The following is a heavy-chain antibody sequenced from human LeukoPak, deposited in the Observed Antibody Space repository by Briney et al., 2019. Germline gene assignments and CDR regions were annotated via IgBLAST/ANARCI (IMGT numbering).Heavy chain of an antibody. J-gene: IGHJ4*02. Sequence: SETLSLTCTVSGYSISRGYYWGWLRHPPGKGLEWIWRIYHSGSTYYNTSHKSRVTISVDTSKNQFSLKLSSVTAADTAVYYCARELYSSGHEVDYWGQGTLVTVSS. CDR1: GYSISRGYY. CDR3: ARELYSSGHEVDY. V-gene: IGHV4-38-2*02. CDR2: IYHSGST. D-gene: IGHD3-22*01.